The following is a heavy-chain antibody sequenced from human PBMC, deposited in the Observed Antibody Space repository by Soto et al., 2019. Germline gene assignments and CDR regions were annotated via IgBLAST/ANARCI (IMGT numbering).Heavy chain of an antibody. J-gene: IGHJ4*02. D-gene: IGHD6-13*01. V-gene: IGHV5-51*01. CDR3: ARLLDAAGTWDH. CDR2: VNPGDSES. Sequence: GESLKISCQGSGYSFTNYWIGWMRQMPGKGLEYMGIVNPGDSESRYSPSFKGQVTTSADKSISTAYLQWSSLKASDTAIYYCARLLDAAGTWDHWARGTLVTVAS. CDR1: GYSFTNYW.